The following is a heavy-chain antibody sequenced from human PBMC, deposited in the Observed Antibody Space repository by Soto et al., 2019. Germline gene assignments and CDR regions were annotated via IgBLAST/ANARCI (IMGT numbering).Heavy chain of an antibody. J-gene: IGHJ5*02. Sequence: PSETLSLTCTVSGGSISSYYWSWIRQPPGKGLEWIGYIYYSGSTNYNPSLKSRVTISVDTSKNQFSLKLSSVTAADTAVYYCAREVGDLATTFDPWGQGTLVTVSS. CDR3: AREVGDLATTFDP. V-gene: IGHV4-59*12. D-gene: IGHD1-26*01. CDR1: GGSISSYY. CDR2: IYYSGST.